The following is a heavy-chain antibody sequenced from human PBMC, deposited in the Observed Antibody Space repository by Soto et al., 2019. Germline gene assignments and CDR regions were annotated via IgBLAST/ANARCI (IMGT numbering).Heavy chain of an antibody. CDR1: GYTFTSYA. J-gene: IGHJ4*02. CDR2: INAGNGNT. V-gene: IGHV1-3*01. CDR3: ARAGIAVAAHY. D-gene: IGHD6-19*01. Sequence: QVQLVQSGAEVKKPGASVKVSCKASGYTFTSYAMHWVRQAPGQRLEWMGWINAGNGNTKYSQKFQGRVTITRDTPASTAYMGLSSRRSEDTAVYYCARAGIAVAAHYWGQGTLVTVSS.